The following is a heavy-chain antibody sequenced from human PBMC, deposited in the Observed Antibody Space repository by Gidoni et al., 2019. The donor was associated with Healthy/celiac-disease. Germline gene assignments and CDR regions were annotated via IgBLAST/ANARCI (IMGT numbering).Heavy chain of an antibody. V-gene: IGHV3-23*01. CDR1: GFTFSRYA. Sequence: EVQLLESGGGLVQPGGSLRLSCAASGFTFSRYAMSWVRQAPGKGLEWVSAISGSGGSTYYADSVKGRFTISRDNSKNTLYLQMNSLRAEDTAVYYCANYYYDSSGYYPGGYWGQGTLVTVSS. D-gene: IGHD3-22*01. CDR2: ISGSGGST. CDR3: ANYYYDSSGYYPGGY. J-gene: IGHJ4*02.